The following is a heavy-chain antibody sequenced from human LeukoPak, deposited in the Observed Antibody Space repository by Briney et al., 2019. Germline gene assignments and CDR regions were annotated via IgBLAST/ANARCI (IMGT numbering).Heavy chain of an antibody. V-gene: IGHV3-33*01. J-gene: IGHJ4*02. D-gene: IGHD6-13*01. CDR2: IWPDGINK. Sequence: GRSLRLSCAASGFTFSNYGIHWVRQAPGKGLEWVAVIWPDGINKYYVDSVKGRFTISRDNSKNTLYLQMNSLRADDTAVYYCARSTYSSSSYYFDYWGQGSLVTVSS. CDR1: GFTFSNYG. CDR3: ARSTYSSSSYYFDY.